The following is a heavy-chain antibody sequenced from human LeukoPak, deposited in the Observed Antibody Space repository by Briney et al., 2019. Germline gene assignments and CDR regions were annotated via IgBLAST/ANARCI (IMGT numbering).Heavy chain of an antibody. V-gene: IGHV1-2*02. CDR1: GYTFTGYY. D-gene: IGHD3-10*01. CDR3: ARDLSSGRGSWFDP. CDR2: INPNSGGT. J-gene: IGHJ5*02. Sequence: ASVKVSCKASGYTFTGYYMHWVRQAPGQGLEWMGWINPNSGGTNYAQKFQGRVTMTRDTSISTAYMELSRLRSDDTAVYYCARDLSSGRGSWFDPWGQGTLVTVSS.